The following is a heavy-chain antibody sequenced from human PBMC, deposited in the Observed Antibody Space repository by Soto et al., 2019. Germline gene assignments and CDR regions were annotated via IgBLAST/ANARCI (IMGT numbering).Heavy chain of an antibody. V-gene: IGHV3-33*01. CDR3: AVLWFGEVFDVPHYYYYGMDV. CDR2: IWYDGSNK. J-gene: IGHJ6*02. Sequence: GGSLRLSCAASGFTFSSYGMHWVRQAPGKGLEWVAVIWYDGSNKYYADSVKGRFTIYRDNSKNTLYLQMNSLRAEDTAVYYCAVLWFGEVFDVPHYYYYGMDVWGPGTTVTVSS. CDR1: GFTFSSYG. D-gene: IGHD3-10*01.